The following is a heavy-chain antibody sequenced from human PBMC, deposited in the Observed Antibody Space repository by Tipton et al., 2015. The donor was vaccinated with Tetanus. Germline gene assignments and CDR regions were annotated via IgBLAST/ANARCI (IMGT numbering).Heavy chain of an antibody. CDR3: ARHHPPRGFPYGGLHP. J-gene: IGHJ5*02. Sequence: TLSLTCTVSGGSLSRGGYYWTWIRQNPGKGLEWIGDIYFSGSTYYNPSLKSRVTISVDTSKNQFSLRLNSVTAADTAVYYCARHHPPRGFPYGGLHPWGQGTLVTVSS. CDR1: GGSLSRGGYY. D-gene: IGHD3-16*01. V-gene: IGHV4-31*03. CDR2: IYFSGST.